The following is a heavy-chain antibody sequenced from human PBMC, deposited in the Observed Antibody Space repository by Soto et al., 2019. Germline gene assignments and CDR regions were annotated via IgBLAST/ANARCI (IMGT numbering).Heavy chain of an antibody. V-gene: IGHV4-39*01. J-gene: IGHJ5*02. CDR1: GGSISRSSYS. D-gene: IGHD2-15*01. CDR3: ATRQGGSYNWFDP. CDR2: LYYSGNT. Sequence: SETLSLTCTVSGGSISRSSYSWAWIRQPPGKGLEWIGTLYYSGNTYYNPSLKSRVTISVDTSKNQFSLKLSSVTAADTAVYYCATRQGGSYNWFDPWGQGTLGTSPQ.